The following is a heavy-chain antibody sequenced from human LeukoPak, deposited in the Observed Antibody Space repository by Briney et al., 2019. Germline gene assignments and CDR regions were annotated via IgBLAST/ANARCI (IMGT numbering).Heavy chain of an antibody. V-gene: IGHV4-4*07. D-gene: IGHD3-22*01. J-gene: IGHJ4*02. CDR2: IYTSGST. Sequence: SETLSLTCTVSGGSISSYYWSWIRQPAGKGLEWIGRIYTSGSTNYNPSLKSRVTISVDTSKNQFSLKLSSVTAADTAVYYCARDIYYYDSSGSQTLDYWGQGTLVTVSS. CDR3: ARDIYYYDSSGSQTLDY. CDR1: GGSISSYY.